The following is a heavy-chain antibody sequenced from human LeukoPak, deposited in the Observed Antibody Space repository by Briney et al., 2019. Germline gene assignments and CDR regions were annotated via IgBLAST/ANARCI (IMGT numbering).Heavy chain of an antibody. V-gene: IGHV4-4*08. CDR1: GGSISNYY. J-gene: IGHJ5*02. CDR2: IYTSGST. D-gene: IGHD1-20*01. CDR3: ARAGITGTAWFDP. Sequence: SETLSLTCTVSGGSISNYYWSWIRQPPGKGLEWIGYIYTSGSTNYNPSLKSRVTMSVDTSKNQFSLKLSSVTAADTAVYYCARAGITGTAWFDPWGQGTLVTVSS.